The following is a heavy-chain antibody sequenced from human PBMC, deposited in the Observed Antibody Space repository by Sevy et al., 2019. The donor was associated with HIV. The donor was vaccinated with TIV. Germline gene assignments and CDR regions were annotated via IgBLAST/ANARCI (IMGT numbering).Heavy chain of an antibody. CDR2: IFSRGNI. Sequence: SETLSLTCTVSGDLIDAYYWTWIRQPPGKGLEWLGYIFSRGNINYNPSLKGRLTLSLDPSKFQFSLKLTSMTAADTALYYCARSRDSGFYSALGLWGQGTMVTVSS. D-gene: IGHD4-4*01. CDR1: GDLIDAYY. J-gene: IGHJ3*01. V-gene: IGHV4-59*01. CDR3: ARSRDSGFYSALGL.